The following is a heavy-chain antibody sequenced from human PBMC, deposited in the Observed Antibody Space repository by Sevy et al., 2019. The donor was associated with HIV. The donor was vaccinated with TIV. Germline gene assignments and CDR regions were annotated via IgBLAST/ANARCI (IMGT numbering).Heavy chain of an antibody. CDR3: ARVPSPGGSYYTDY. CDR2: ISYDGSNK. CDR1: GFTFSSYA. J-gene: IGHJ4*02. Sequence: GGSLRLSCAASGFTFSSYAMHWVRQAPGKGLEWVAVISYDGSNKYYADSVKGRFTISRDNSKNKLYLQMNSLRAEDTAVYYCARVPSPGGSYYTDYWGQGTLVTVSS. V-gene: IGHV3-30-3*01. D-gene: IGHD1-26*01.